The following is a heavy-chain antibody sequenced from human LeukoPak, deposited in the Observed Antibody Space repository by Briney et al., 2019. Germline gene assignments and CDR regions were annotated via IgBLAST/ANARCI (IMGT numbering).Heavy chain of an antibody. Sequence: GASVKVSCKASGGSFSSYAISWVRQAPGQGLEWMGRIIPILGIANYAQKFQGRVTITADKSTSTAYMELSSLRSEDTAVYYCARLGVVVPAAIDYWGQGTLVTVSS. CDR1: GGSFSSYA. D-gene: IGHD2-2*02. CDR3: ARLGVVVPAAIDY. CDR2: IIPILGIA. J-gene: IGHJ4*02. V-gene: IGHV1-69*04.